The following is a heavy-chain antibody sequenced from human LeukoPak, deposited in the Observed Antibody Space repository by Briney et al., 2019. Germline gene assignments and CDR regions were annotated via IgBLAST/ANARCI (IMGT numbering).Heavy chain of an antibody. D-gene: IGHD4-11*01. J-gene: IGHJ4*02. V-gene: IGHV5-51*01. CDR1: GYTFTNNW. Sequence: GESLKISCKGSGYTFTNNWIGWVRQMPGKGLEWMGIIYPGDSETRYSPSFQGQVTISADKSISTTYLQWSSLKASDTAMYYCARQDYSNHPLGYWGQGTLVTVSS. CDR2: IYPGDSET. CDR3: ARQDYSNHPLGY.